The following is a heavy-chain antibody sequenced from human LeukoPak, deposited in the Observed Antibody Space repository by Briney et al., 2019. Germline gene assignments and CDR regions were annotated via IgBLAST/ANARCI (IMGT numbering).Heavy chain of an antibody. D-gene: IGHD5-12*01. CDR3: ARSRGVSGYDFAY. Sequence: GRSLRLSCAASGFTFSSYTMHWVRQAPGKGLEWVALISYDGSNKYYVDSVKGRFTISRDNSKNTLYLQMNSLRVEDTAVYYCARSRGVSGYDFAYWGRGTLVTVSS. CDR2: ISYDGSNK. J-gene: IGHJ4*02. CDR1: GFTFSSYT. V-gene: IGHV3-30-3*01.